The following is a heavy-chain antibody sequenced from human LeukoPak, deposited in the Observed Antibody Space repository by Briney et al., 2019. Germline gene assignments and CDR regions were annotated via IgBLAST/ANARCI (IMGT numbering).Heavy chain of an antibody. Sequence: GGSLRLSCAASRFTFSSYAMSWVRQAPGKGLEWVSAISGSGGSTYYADSVKGRFTISRDNSKNTLYLQMNSLRAEDTAVYYCAKDRRPYYGSGSYPYYFDYWGQGTLVTVSS. CDR1: RFTFSSYA. CDR3: AKDRRPYYGSGSYPYYFDY. CDR2: ISGSGGST. V-gene: IGHV3-23*01. J-gene: IGHJ4*02. D-gene: IGHD3-10*01.